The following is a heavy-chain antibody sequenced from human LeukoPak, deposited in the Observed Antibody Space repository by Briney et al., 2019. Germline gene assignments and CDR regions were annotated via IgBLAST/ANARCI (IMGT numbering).Heavy chain of an antibody. Sequence: PSETLSLTCAVYGGSFSGYYWSWIRQPPGKELEWIGEINHSGSTNYNPSLKSRVTISVDTSKNQFSLKLSSVTAADTAVYYCASGAAVAGFDYWGQGTLVTVPS. V-gene: IGHV4-34*01. CDR3: ASGAAVAGFDY. CDR1: GGSFSGYY. D-gene: IGHD6-19*01. CDR2: INHSGST. J-gene: IGHJ4*02.